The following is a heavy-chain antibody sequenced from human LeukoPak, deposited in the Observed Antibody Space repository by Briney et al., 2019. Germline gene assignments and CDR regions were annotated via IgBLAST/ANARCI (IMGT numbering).Heavy chain of an antibody. CDR3: ARDFLGYCSGGSCNGAFDI. Sequence: SETLSLTCTVSGGSISSGGYYWRWIRQHPGKGLEWIGYIYYSGSTYYNPSLKSRVTISVDTSKNQFSLKLSSVTAADTAVYYCARDFLGYCSGGSCNGAFDIWGQGTTVTVSS. D-gene: IGHD2-15*01. CDR1: GGSISSGGYY. V-gene: IGHV4-31*03. J-gene: IGHJ3*02. CDR2: IYYSGST.